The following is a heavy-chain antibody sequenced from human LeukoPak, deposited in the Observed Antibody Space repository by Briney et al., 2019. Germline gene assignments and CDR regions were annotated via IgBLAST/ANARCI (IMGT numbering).Heavy chain of an antibody. CDR3: AKARDYDFWSGFDY. CDR2: ISWSSGSI. CDR1: GFTVSSNY. D-gene: IGHD3-3*01. Sequence: GGSLRLSCAASGFTVSSNYMHWVRQAPGKGLEWVSGISWSSGSIGYADSVKGRFTISRDNAKNSLYLQMNSLRAEDMALYYCAKARDYDFWSGFDYWGQGTLVTVSS. J-gene: IGHJ4*02. V-gene: IGHV3-9*03.